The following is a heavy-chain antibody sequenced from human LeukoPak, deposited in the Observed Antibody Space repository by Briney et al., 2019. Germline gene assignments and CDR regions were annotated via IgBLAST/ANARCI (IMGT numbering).Heavy chain of an antibody. CDR2: FDPEDGET. J-gene: IGHJ3*02. CDR3: ATDRGLLRGYYAQSRGAFDI. V-gene: IGHV1-24*01. Sequence: ASVKGSCKVSGYTLTELSMHWVRQAPGKGLEWMGGFDPEDGETIYAQKFRGRVTMTEDTSTDTAYMELSSLRSEDTAVRYCATDRGLLRGYYAQSRGAFDIWGQGTMVTVSS. D-gene: IGHD2-2*01. CDR1: GYTLTELS.